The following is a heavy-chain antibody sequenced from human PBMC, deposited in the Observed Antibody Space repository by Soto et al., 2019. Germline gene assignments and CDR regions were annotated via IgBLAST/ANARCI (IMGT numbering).Heavy chain of an antibody. V-gene: IGHV4-39*01. CDR3: ARRSNYYGMDV. J-gene: IGHJ6*02. CDR2: IYYSGST. CDR1: GGSISSSSYY. Sequence: PSETLSLTCTVSGGSISSSSYYWGWIRQPPGKGLEWIGSIYYSGSTYYSPSLKSRVTISVDTSKNQFSLKLSSVTAADTAVYYCARRSNYYGMDVWGQGTTVTVSS.